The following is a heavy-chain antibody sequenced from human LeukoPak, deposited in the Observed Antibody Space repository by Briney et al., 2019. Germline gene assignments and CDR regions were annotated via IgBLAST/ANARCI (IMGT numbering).Heavy chain of an antibody. Sequence: SETLSLTCTVSGGSISSGSYYWSWIRQPAGKGLEWIGRIYTSGSTNYNPSLKSRVTISVDTSKNQFSLKLSSVTAADTAVYYCARERSGITIFGVVNYMDVWGKGTTVTVSS. V-gene: IGHV4-61*02. J-gene: IGHJ6*03. CDR2: IYTSGST. CDR3: ARERSGITIFGVVNYMDV. D-gene: IGHD3-3*01. CDR1: GGSISSGSYY.